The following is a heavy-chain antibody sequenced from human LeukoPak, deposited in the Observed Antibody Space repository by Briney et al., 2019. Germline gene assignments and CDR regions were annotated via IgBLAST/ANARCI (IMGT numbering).Heavy chain of an antibody. CDR1: GLTLSNYA. V-gene: IGHV3-23*01. CDR3: AKDRIYGGNSDAFDV. Sequence: GGSLRLSCVASGLTLSNYAMTWVRQAPGKGLEWVSGFSVSGGSTYYADSVKGRFTISRGISKNTLYLQMNSLRVEDTAVYFCAKDRIYGGNSDAFDVWGLGTMVTVSS. J-gene: IGHJ3*01. D-gene: IGHD4-23*01. CDR2: FSVSGGST.